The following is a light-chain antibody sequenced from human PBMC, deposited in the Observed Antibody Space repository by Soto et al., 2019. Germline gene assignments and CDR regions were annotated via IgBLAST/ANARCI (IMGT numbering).Light chain of an antibody. V-gene: IGKV3-15*01. CDR3: QQYYNWPPRVT. CDR2: GAS. J-gene: IGKJ5*01. CDR1: QSVSSN. Sequence: EIVMTQSPATLSVSPGERATLSCRASQSVSSNFAWYQQKPGQAPRLLIYGASTRASGLPARFSGSGSGTEFTLTISSLQSEDFAVYYCQQYYNWPPRVTFGQGTLLEIK.